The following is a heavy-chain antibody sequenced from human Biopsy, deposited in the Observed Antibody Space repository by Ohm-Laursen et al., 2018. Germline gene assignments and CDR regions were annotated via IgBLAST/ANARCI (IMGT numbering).Heavy chain of an antibody. CDR2: NIPILGTG. J-gene: IGHJ1*01. D-gene: IGHD3-9*01. CDR3: AIKLTGYSHH. V-gene: IGHV1-69*06. CDR1: EGTFSNYG. Sequence: SSVKVSCKSPEGTFSNYGVNWVRQAPGQGLEWLGGNIPILGTGNYAQKFQDRVTVAADTSTSTATMELRSLRSDDTAVYYCAIKLTGYSHHWGQGTLVIVSS.